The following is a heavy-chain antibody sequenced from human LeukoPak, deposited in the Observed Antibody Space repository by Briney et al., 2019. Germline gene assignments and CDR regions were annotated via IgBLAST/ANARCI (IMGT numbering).Heavy chain of an antibody. J-gene: IGHJ4*02. CDR3: ARGGSPLLN. D-gene: IGHD2-15*01. CDR1: GGSISSYY. V-gene: IGHV4-59*01. CDR2: IYYSGST. Sequence: SETLSLTCTVSGGSISSYYWSWIWQPPGKGLEWIGYIYYSGSTNYNPSLKSRVTISVDTSKNQFSLKLSSVTAADTAVYYCARGGSPLLNWGQGTWSPSPQ.